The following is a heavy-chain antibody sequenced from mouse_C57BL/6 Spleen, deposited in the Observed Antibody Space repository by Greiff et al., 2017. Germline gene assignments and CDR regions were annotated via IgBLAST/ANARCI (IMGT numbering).Heavy chain of an antibody. Sequence: QVQLQQPGAELVKPGASVKLSCKASGYTFTSYWMQWVKQRPGQGLEWIGEIDPSDSYTNYNQQFKGKATLTVDTSSSTAYMQLSSLTSEDSAVYYCLLLRGFAYWGQGTLVTVSA. J-gene: IGHJ3*01. V-gene: IGHV1-50*01. CDR2: IDPSDSYT. CDR3: LLLRGFAY. D-gene: IGHD2-1*01. CDR1: GYTFTSYW.